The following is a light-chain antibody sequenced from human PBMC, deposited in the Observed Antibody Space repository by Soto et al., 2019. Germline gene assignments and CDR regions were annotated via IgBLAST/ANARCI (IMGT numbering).Light chain of an antibody. J-gene: IGLJ2*01. CDR3: LLYYGGAQVL. Sequence: QAVVTQEPSLTVSPGGTVTLTCASSAGEVTSAYYAYWLQQKPGQAPRALIYSTSEKHSWTPARFSGSLLGGKAALTLSAAQPEDEADYYCLLYYGGAQVLFGGGTKVTVL. CDR1: AGEVTSAYY. CDR2: STS. V-gene: IGLV7-43*01.